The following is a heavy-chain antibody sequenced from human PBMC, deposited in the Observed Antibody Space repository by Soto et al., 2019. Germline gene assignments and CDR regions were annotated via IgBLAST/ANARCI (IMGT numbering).Heavy chain of an antibody. CDR1: GGTFSSYA. CDR3: ASVLGYCSGGSCSDAFDI. J-gene: IGHJ3*02. V-gene: IGHV1-69*13. CDR2: IIPIFGTA. D-gene: IGHD2-15*01. Sequence: SVKVSCKASGGTFSSYAISWVRQAPGQGLEWMGGIIPIFGTANYAQKFQGRATITADESTSTAYMELSSLRSEDTAVYYCASVLGYCSGGSCSDAFDIWGQGTMVTVSS.